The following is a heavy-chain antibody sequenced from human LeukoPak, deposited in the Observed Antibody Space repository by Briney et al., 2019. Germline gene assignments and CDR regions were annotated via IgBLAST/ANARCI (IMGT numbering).Heavy chain of an antibody. D-gene: IGHD3-22*01. CDR2: IYYSGST. V-gene: IGHV4-39*01. J-gene: IGHJ4*02. CDR1: GGSISSSSYY. CDR3: ARGSYKSITMIVVVNHYFDY. Sequence: SETLSLTCTVSGGSISSSSYYWGWIRQPPGKGLEWIGSIYYSGSTYYNPSLKSRVTISVDTSKNQFSLKLSSVTAADTAVYYCARGSYKSITMIVVVNHYFDYWGQGTLVTVSS.